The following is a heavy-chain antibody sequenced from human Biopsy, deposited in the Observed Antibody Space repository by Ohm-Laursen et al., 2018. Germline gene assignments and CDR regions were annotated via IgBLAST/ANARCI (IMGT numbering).Heavy chain of an antibody. CDR2: IITVSETA. D-gene: IGHD6-6*01. Sequence: ASVKVSCKPSGGAFTNYAINWVRQAPGHGLEWMGGIITVSETAGYAQKFQGRVTLTMNTSISTAYMELSGLRSEDTAVYFCARGYSRRVSIFEASIYWFDTWGQGTLVTVSS. V-gene: IGHV1-8*02. CDR1: GGAFTNYA. J-gene: IGHJ5*02. CDR3: ARGYSRRVSIFEASIYWFDT.